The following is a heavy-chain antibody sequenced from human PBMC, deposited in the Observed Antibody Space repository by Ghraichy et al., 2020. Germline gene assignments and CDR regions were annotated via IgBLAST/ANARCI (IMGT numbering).Heavy chain of an antibody. J-gene: IGHJ4*02. CDR1: GFTFSSYW. Sequence: GESLNISCAASGFTFSSYWMHWVRQAPGKGLVWVSRINSDGSSTSYADSVKGRFTISRDNAKNTLYLQMNSLRAEDTAVYYCAREGGIAAAGKPLGGTPGVYWGQGTLVTVSS. CDR3: AREGGIAAAGKPLGGTPGVY. CDR2: INSDGSST. V-gene: IGHV3-74*01. D-gene: IGHD6-13*01.